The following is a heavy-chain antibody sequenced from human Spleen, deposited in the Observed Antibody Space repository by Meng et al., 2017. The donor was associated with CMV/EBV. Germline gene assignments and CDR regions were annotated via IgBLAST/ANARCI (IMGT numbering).Heavy chain of an antibody. V-gene: IGHV3-64*02. J-gene: IGHJ5*02. CDR3: ARDRYCTSTNCQSTWFDP. CDR1: LTFNTYA. D-gene: IGHD2-2*01. Sequence: LTFNTYAMHWVRQAPGKGLEYVSTISDNGDSTSYADSVKGRFTISRDNSKNTLYLQMGSVRAEDMAIYYCARDRYCTSTNCQSTWFDPWGQGTLVTVSS. CDR2: ISDNGDST.